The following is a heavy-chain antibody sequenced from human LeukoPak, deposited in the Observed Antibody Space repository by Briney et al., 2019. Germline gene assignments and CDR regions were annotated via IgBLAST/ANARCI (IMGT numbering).Heavy chain of an antibody. J-gene: IGHJ4*02. V-gene: IGHV3-66*01. CDR3: ACRSRWPLAGIDF. CDR2: IYPGGDT. Sequence: GGSLRLSCAASGLTVSSNYMTWVRQGPGKGLEWVSVIYPGGDTYYADSVKGRFIISRDTSKNTLYLQMAILSAEDTAVYYCACRSRWPLAGIDFWGRGTLVSVSS. D-gene: IGHD5-24*01. CDR1: GLTVSSNY.